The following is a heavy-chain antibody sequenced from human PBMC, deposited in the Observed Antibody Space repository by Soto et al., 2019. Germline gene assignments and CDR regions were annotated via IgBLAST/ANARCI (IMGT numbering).Heavy chain of an antibody. J-gene: IGHJ4*02. D-gene: IGHD3-22*01. CDR3: ARARRDYYDSSGYNGLLNY. CDR2: IIPIFGTA. V-gene: IGHV1-69*13. Sequence: SVKVSCKASGGTLSSYAISWVRQAPGQGLEWMGGIIPIFGTANYAQKFQGRVTITADESTSTAYMELSSLRSEDTAVYYCARARRDYYDSSGYNGLLNYWGQGTLVTVSS. CDR1: GGTLSSYA.